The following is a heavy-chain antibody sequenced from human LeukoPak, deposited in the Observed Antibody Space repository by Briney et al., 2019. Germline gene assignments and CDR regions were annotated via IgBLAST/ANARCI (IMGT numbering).Heavy chain of an antibody. CDR3: AKDVVGAINYFDY. D-gene: IGHD1-26*01. V-gene: IGHV3-30*04. J-gene: IGHJ4*02. CDR1: RFTFSSYS. CDR2: ISYDGRNK. Sequence: TGQSRRLSCAASRFTFSSYSMHCVSQPPGKRLEWAAVISYDGRNKYYADSVKGRFTISRDNSKNTLHLQMNSLRADDTAVYYCAKDVVGAINYFDYWGQGTLVTVSS.